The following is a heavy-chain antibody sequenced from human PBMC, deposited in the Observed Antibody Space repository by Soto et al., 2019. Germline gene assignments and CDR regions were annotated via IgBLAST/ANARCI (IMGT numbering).Heavy chain of an antibody. CDR3: AKRLTTVTTVFDY. D-gene: IGHD4-17*01. CDR2: ISGSGGST. Sequence: EVQLLQSGGDLVQPGGSLRLSCAASGLTSSTYAMSWVRQAPGKGLEWVSGISGSGGSTYYADSVKGRFTISRDNSKNMLYLQMNSLRAEDTVVYYCAKRLTTVTTVFDYWGQGTLVTVSS. CDR1: GLTSSTYA. V-gene: IGHV3-23*01. J-gene: IGHJ4*02.